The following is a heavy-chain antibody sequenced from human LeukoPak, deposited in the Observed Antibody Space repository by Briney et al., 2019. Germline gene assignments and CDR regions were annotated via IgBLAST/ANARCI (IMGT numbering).Heavy chain of an antibody. CDR1: GLTFSSYA. CDR3: AKTSGYRRFDP. D-gene: IGHD5-12*01. J-gene: IGHJ5*02. CDR2: ISGSGGST. V-gene: IGHV3-23*01. Sequence: PGGSLRLSCAASGLTFSSYAMSCVRQAPGKGLEWVSAISGSGGSTYFADSVKGRFTISRDNSKNTLYLQMNSLRAEDTAVYYCAKTSGYRRFDPWGQGTLVTVSS.